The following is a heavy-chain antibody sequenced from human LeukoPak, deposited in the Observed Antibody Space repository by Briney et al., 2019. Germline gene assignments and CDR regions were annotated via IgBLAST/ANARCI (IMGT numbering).Heavy chain of an antibody. CDR3: ARVSYYMVRRVIITSYPDY. V-gene: IGHV4-31*03. CDR1: GVAISRGGYY. D-gene: IGHD3-10*01. CDR2: IYYSGST. Sequence: SETLSLTCTVSGVAISRGGYYWSWIRQHPGKGLEWGGYIYYSGSTYYNPSLKSRVTMSVDTSKNQFSLKLSSVTAADTAVYYCARVSYYMVRRVIITSYPDYWGQGTLVTVSS. J-gene: IGHJ4*02.